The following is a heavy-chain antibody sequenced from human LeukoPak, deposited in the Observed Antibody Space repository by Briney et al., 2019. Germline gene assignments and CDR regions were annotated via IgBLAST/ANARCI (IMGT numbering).Heavy chain of an antibody. J-gene: IGHJ6*03. CDR1: GFTVSRNY. Sequence: QPGGSLRLSCAASGFTVSRNYMSWVRQAPGKGLEWVSVIYSGGNTYYADSVKGRFTISRDNSKNTLYLQMNSLRAEDTAVYYCARVYYGSGSLYYYYYYMDVWGKGTTVTISS. CDR2: IYSGGNT. V-gene: IGHV3-53*01. CDR3: ARVYYGSGSLYYYYYYMDV. D-gene: IGHD3-10*01.